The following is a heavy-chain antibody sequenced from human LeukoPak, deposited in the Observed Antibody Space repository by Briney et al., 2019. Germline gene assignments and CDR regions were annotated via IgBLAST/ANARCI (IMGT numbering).Heavy chain of an antibody. D-gene: IGHD6-19*01. J-gene: IGHJ4*02. CDR3: VRENYSSGWYGIIDY. V-gene: IGHV4-59*01. CDR2: IYYSGNT. CDR1: GGSISNDY. Sequence: PSETLSLTCTVSGGSISNDYWSWIRQPPGKGLEWIGYIYYSGNTNYNPSLKSRVTIPVDTSKNQFSLKLSSVTAADTAVYYCVRENYSSGWYGIIDYWGQGTLVTVSS.